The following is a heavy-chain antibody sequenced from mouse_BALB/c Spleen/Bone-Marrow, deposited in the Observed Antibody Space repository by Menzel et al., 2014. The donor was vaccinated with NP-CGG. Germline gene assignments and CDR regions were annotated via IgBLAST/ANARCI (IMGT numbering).Heavy chain of an antibody. D-gene: IGHD2-14*01. Sequence: EVKLMESGPELVKPGASVKMSCKASGYTFTSYVMHWVKQKPGQGLEWIGYINPYNDGTKYNEKFKGKATLTSDKSSSTAYMELSSLTSEDSAVYYCASPYYRYDGLAYWGQGTLVTVSA. V-gene: IGHV1-14*01. CDR3: ASPYYRYDGLAY. CDR2: INPYNDGT. CDR1: GYTFTSYV. J-gene: IGHJ3*01.